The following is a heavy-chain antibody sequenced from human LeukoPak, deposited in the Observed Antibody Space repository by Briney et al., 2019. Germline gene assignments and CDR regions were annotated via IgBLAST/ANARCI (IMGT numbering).Heavy chain of an antibody. CDR1: GFPFSIYA. Sequence: GGSLRLSCAASGFPFSIYAMHWVRQAPGTGLEWVAAISYEGSSRYYTDSVKGRLTISRDNSKNTLYLQMDSLRVEDTAVYYCVRVSSYCSGGSCHAGDYFDYWGQGILVTVSS. D-gene: IGHD2-15*01. CDR3: VRVSSYCSGGSCHAGDYFDY. J-gene: IGHJ4*02. CDR2: ISYEGSSR. V-gene: IGHV3-30-3*01.